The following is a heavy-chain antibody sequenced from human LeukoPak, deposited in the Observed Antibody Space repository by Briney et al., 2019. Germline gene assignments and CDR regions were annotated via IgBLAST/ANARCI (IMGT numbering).Heavy chain of an antibody. V-gene: IGHV4-59*01. CDR2: IYYSGST. CDR1: GGSISSYY. D-gene: IGHD3-3*01. CDR3: ARCPTNYDFWSGYYTPHYFDY. J-gene: IGHJ4*02. Sequence: PSETLSLTCTVSGGSISSYYWSWIRQPPGKGLEWIGYIYYSGSTNYNPSLKSRVTISVDTSKNQFSLKLSSVTAADTAVYYCARCPTNYDFWSGYYTPHYFDYWGQGTLVTVSS.